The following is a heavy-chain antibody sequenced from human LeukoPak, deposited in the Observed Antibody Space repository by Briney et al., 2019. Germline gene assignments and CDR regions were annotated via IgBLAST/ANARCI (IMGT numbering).Heavy chain of an antibody. V-gene: IGHV3-21*01. J-gene: IGHJ4*02. CDR3: ARVTRGGAVVVPAAVFDY. D-gene: IGHD2-2*01. Sequence: GGSLRLSCAASGFTFSSYSMNWVRQAPGKGREWGSSISSSNNYIYYADSLKGRFTISRDNAKNSLYLQMNSLRAEDTAVYYCARVTRGGAVVVPAAVFDYWGQGTLVTVSS. CDR2: ISSSNNYI. CDR1: GFTFSSYS.